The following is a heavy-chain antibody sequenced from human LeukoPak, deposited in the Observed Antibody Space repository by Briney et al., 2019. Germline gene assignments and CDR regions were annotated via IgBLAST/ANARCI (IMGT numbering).Heavy chain of an antibody. J-gene: IGHJ4*02. CDR2: IDTSGST. CDR1: GGSISSGSYY. Sequence: SETLSLTCTVSGGSISSGSYYWSWIRQPAGKGLEWIGRIDTSGSTNYNPSLKSRVTMSADTSKKQFSLKLRSLTAADTAVYYCAREGIYGDYRHWGQGTLVTVSS. D-gene: IGHD4-17*01. CDR3: AREGIYGDYRH. V-gene: IGHV4-61*02.